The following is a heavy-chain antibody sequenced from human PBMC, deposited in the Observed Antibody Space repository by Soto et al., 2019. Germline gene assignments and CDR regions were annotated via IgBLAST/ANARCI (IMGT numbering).Heavy chain of an antibody. CDR1: GGTFSSYT. V-gene: IGHV1-69*02. D-gene: IGHD2-15*01. J-gene: IGHJ3*02. CDR2: IFPILGIA. Sequence: QVQLVQSGAEVKKPGSSVKVSCKASGGTFSSYTITWVRQAPGQGLEWRGRIFPILGIANYAQKFQGRVTITADKSTSTAYMELSSLRSEDTAVYYCARQELGYCSGGSCYSVEAFDIWGQGTMVTVSS. CDR3: ARQELGYCSGGSCYSVEAFDI.